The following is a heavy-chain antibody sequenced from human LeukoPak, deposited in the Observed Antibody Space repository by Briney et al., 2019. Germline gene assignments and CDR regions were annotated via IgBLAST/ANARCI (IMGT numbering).Heavy chain of an antibody. CDR3: AREPPHYYDSRLHAFDI. J-gene: IGHJ3*02. Sequence: PSETLSLTCAVYGGSFSGYYWSWIRQPPGKGLEWIGEINHSGSTNYNPSLKSRVTMSVDTSKNQFSLKLSSVTAADTAVYYCAREPPHYYDSRLHAFDIWGQGTMVTVSS. V-gene: IGHV4-34*01. D-gene: IGHD3-22*01. CDR2: INHSGST. CDR1: GGSFSGYY.